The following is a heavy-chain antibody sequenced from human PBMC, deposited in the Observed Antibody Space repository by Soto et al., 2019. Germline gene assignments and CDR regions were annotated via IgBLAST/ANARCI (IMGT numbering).Heavy chain of an antibody. CDR1: GFTFSNAW. Sequence: GGSLRLSCAASGFTFSNAWMNWVRQAPGKGLEWVGRIKSKTDGGTTDYAAPVKGRFTISRDDSKNTLYLQMNSLKTEDTAVYYCTTTTAAAGDSVGDYYYGMDVWGQGTTVTVSS. V-gene: IGHV3-15*07. CDR3: TTTTAAAGDSVGDYYYGMDV. J-gene: IGHJ6*02. CDR2: IKSKTDGGTT. D-gene: IGHD4-17*01.